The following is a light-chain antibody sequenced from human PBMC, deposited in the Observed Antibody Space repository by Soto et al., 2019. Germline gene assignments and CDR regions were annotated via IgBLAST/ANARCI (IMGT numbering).Light chain of an antibody. J-gene: IGLJ1*01. V-gene: IGLV1-51*01. Sequence: QSVRTPPPSVPAAAGQKVTISCSRSSSNIGNNYVSWYQQLPGTAPKLLIYDNNKRPSGIPDRFSGYKSGTSATLGITGLQTGEEADYYCGTWDSSLSAYVFGTETKVTVL. CDR2: DNN. CDR3: GTWDSSLSAYV. CDR1: SSNIGNNY.